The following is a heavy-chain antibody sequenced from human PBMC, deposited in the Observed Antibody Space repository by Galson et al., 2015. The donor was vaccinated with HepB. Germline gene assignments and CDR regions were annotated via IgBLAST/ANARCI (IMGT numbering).Heavy chain of an antibody. CDR3: AKVFPEKTDGWYRQALYYFDS. J-gene: IGHJ4*02. CDR1: GFTFSYYA. D-gene: IGHD6-19*01. V-gene: IGHV3-23*01. Sequence: SGFTFSYYAMAWVRQAPGKGLEWISAITPSGDNTYSADSMKGRFFISRDNSQNTLFLQMNSLRADDTAIYFCAKVFPEKTDGWYRQALYYFDSWGQGTRVTVSS. CDR2: ITPSGDNT.